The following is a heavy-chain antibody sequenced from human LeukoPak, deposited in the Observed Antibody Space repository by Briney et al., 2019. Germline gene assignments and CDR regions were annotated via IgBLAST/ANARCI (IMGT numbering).Heavy chain of an antibody. CDR1: GGSISSYY. CDR2: IYYSGST. D-gene: IGHD3-22*01. Sequence: SETLSLTCTVSGGSISSYYWSWIRQPPGKGLEWIGYIYYSGSTNYNPSLKSRVTISVDTSKNQFSLKLSSVTAADTAVYYCARGQRITMIVVVITTFFDYWGQGTLVTVSS. CDR3: ARGQRITMIVVVITTFFDY. V-gene: IGHV4-59*12. J-gene: IGHJ4*02.